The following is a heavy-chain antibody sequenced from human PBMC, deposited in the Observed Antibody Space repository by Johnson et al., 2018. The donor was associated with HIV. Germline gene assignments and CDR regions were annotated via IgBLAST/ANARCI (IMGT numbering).Heavy chain of an antibody. Sequence: MLLVESGGGVVRPGGSLRLSCAASGFTFDDYGMSWVRQAPGKGLEWVSRINGDGSRTSYADSVKGRFTIARDNAKNTLFLEMKSLRAEDTAVYYCVRTSCTGARCLGYDPFDVWGQGTMVTVSS. V-gene: IGHV3-20*04. J-gene: IGHJ3*01. CDR2: INGDGSRT. D-gene: IGHD3-16*01. CDR3: VRTSCTGARCLGYDPFDV. CDR1: GFTFDDYG.